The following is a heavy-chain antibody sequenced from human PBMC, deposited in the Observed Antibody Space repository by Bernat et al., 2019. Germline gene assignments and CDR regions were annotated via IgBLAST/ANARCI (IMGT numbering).Heavy chain of an antibody. Sequence: QVQLQESGPGLVKPSQTLSLICTVSGGSISTGDYYWSWIRQHPGKGLEWIGYIYYSGNTYYNPSLKSRVTISVDTSKNQFSLKLSSVTAADTAVYFCARVEGAYVDFDIWGQVTMVTVSS. V-gene: IGHV4-31*03. CDR2: IYYSGNT. CDR3: ARVEGAYVDFDI. D-gene: IGHD4-17*01. J-gene: IGHJ3*02. CDR1: GGSISTGDYY.